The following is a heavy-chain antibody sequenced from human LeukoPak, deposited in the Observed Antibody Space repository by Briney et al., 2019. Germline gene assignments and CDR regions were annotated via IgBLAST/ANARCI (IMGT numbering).Heavy chain of an antibody. V-gene: IGHV4-34*01. CDR3: ARIEKIPPQGEWLVPFGYYFDY. Sequence: SETLSLTCAVYGGSFSGYYWGWIRQPPGKGLEWIGEINHSGSTNYNPSLKSRVTISVDTSKNQFPLKLSSVTAADTAVYYCARIEKIPPQGEWLVPFGYYFDYWGQGTLVTVSS. D-gene: IGHD6-19*01. J-gene: IGHJ4*02. CDR1: GGSFSGYY. CDR2: INHSGST.